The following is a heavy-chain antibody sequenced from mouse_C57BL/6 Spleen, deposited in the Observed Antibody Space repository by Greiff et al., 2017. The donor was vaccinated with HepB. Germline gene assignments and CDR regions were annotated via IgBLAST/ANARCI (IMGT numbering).Heavy chain of an antibody. CDR3: ARSYKDYYAMDY. CDR2: IDPSDSYT. Sequence: VQLQQPGAELVRPGTSVKLSCKASGYTFTSYWMHWVKQRPGQGLEWIGVIDPSDSYTNYNQKFKGKATLTVDTSSSTAYMQLSSLTSEDSAVYYCARSYKDYYAMDYWGQGTSVTVSS. CDR1: GYTFTSYW. V-gene: IGHV1-59*01. D-gene: IGHD1-3*01. J-gene: IGHJ4*01.